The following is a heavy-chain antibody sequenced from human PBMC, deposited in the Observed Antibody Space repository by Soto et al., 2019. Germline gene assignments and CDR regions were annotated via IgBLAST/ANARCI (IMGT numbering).Heavy chain of an antibody. V-gene: IGHV5-10-1*01. CDR2: IDPSDSYT. J-gene: IGHJ3*02. CDR1: GYSFTNYW. CDR3: ARQGVDYDILIGPFSAFDI. D-gene: IGHD3-9*01. Sequence: LGESLKISCKGSGYSFTNYWISWVRQMPGKGLEWMGRIDPSDSYTYYSPSFQGHVTISADKSITTAYLQWSSLKASDTATYYCARQGVDYDILIGPFSAFDIWGQGTMVTVSS.